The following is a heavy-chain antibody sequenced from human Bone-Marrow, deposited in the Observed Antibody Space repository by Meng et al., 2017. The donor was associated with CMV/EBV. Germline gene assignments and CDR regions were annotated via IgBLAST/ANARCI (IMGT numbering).Heavy chain of an antibody. V-gene: IGHV3-7*02. D-gene: IGHD1-14*01. CDR2: MNEVGTDK. CDR3: VTWRRTTTF. CDR1: GFSFADDW. J-gene: IGHJ4*02. Sequence: LRLSCGGSGFSFADDWGSWVRQAAGRGREWVAQMNEVGTDKFYVDSVKGRFTISRDSAKNSLYLQMNSLRAEDTALYYCVTWRRTTTFWGQGTLVTVSS.